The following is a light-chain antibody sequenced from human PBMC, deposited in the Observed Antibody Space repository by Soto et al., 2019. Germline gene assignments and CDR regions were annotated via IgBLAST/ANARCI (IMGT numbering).Light chain of an antibody. CDR3: RKYGSWTRT. CDR2: GAS. V-gene: IGKV3D-15*01. J-gene: IGKJ4*01. CDR1: QTVSNN. Sequence: TLSVSPGERATLSCRASQTVSNNLAWYQQRPGQAPRLLIYGASTRATDIPARFSGTGSGTEFTLTISSLQSEDLALYHCRKYGSWTRTFGGGTKVDTK.